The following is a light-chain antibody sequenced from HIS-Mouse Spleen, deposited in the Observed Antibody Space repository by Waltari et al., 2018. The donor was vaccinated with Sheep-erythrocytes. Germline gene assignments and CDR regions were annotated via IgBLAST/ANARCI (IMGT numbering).Light chain of an antibody. CDR3: CSYAGSYNHV. J-gene: IGLJ1*01. CDR2: DVS. Sequence: QSPLHQPRKVSGYPGQSVTISSTGTRSDVSGYKYVSWYQQHPGKAPKLMIYDVSKRPSGVPDRFSGSKSGNTASLTISGLQAEDEADYYCCSYAGSYNHVFATGTKVTVL. V-gene: IGLV2-11*01. CDR1: RSDVSGYKY.